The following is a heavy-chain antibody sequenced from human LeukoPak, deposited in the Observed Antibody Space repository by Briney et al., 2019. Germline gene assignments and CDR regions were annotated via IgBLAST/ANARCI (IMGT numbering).Heavy chain of an antibody. Sequence: GGSLRLSCAASGFTFSSYSMNWVRQAPGKGLEWVSSISSSSSYIYYADSVKGRFTISRDNARNSLYLQMNSLRAEDTAVYYCAREDFGDHVFGYWGQGTLVTVSS. D-gene: IGHD4-17*01. CDR2: ISSSSSYI. CDR3: AREDFGDHVFGY. CDR1: GFTFSSYS. V-gene: IGHV3-21*01. J-gene: IGHJ4*02.